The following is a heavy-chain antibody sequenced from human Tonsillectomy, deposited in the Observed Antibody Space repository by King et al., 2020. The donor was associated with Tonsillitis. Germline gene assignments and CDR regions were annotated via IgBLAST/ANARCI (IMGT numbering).Heavy chain of an antibody. CDR2: ISWNSGSI. D-gene: IGHD2-15*01. CDR1: GFTFDDYA. J-gene: IGHJ2*01. CDR3: AKEGYCSGGSCYWGWYFDL. V-gene: IGHV3-9*01. Sequence: VQLVQSGGGLVQPGRSLRLSCAASGFTFDDYAMHWVRQAPGKGLEWVSGISWNSGSIGYADSVKGRFTISRENAKNSLYLQMNSLRAEDTALYYCAKEGYCSGGSCYWGWYFDLWGRGTLVTVSS.